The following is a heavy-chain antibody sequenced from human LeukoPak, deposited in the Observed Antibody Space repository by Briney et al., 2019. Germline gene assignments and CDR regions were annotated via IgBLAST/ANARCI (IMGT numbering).Heavy chain of an antibody. J-gene: IGHJ5*02. Sequence: GASVKVSCKASGGTFSSYAISWVRQAPGQGLEWMGGIIPIFGTANYAQKFQGRVTITTDESTSTAYMELSSLRSEDTAVYYCARGFPTASSRNTWNWFDLWGQGTLVTVSS. D-gene: IGHD4-17*01. V-gene: IGHV1-69*05. CDR1: GGTFSSYA. CDR3: ARGFPTASSRNTWNWFDL. CDR2: IIPIFGTA.